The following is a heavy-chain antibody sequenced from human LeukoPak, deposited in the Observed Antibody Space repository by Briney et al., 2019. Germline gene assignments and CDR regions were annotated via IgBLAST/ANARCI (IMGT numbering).Heavy chain of an antibody. CDR3: AREGIDCSSASCYAVFDY. Sequence: SETLSLTCTVSGGSISSGDYYWSWIRQPPGKGLEWIGYIYYSGSTDYNPSLESRVTISVDTSNNQFSLRLSSVTAADTAAYYCAREGIDCSSASCYAVFDYWGQGTLVTVSS. CDR1: GGSISSGDYY. CDR2: IYYSGST. D-gene: IGHD2-2*01. J-gene: IGHJ4*02. V-gene: IGHV4-30-4*08.